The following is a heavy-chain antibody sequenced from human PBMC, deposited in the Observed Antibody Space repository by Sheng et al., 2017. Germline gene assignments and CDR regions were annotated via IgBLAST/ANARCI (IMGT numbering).Heavy chain of an antibody. D-gene: IGHD1-1*01. V-gene: IGHV3-7*01. CDR2: IKQDGREK. CDR3: ARNLGTLTNFDY. CDR1: GFIFSRYW. Sequence: EVQLVESGGGLVQPGGSLRLSCAASGFIFSRYWMTWVRQAPGKGLDWVANIKQDGREKYYVDSVKGRFTISRDNAKNSLYLQMTSLRAEDTAVYYCARNLGTLTNFDYWGQGTPVTVSS. J-gene: IGHJ4*02.